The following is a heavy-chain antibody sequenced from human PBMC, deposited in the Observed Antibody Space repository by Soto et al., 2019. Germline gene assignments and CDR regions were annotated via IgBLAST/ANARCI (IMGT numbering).Heavy chain of an antibody. Sequence: QVQLVQSGDEVKKPGASVKVSCKASGYIFVNYGIAWVRQAPGQGLEWMGWISPYTGNTHSASKVQGRLTMTTDTYTSTAYLHLVSLSSDDTAVYYCVMVDNYVPPTTHDFWSQGTTVTVSS. CDR3: VMVDNYVPPTTHDF. CDR1: GYIFVNYG. J-gene: IGHJ6*02. V-gene: IGHV1-18*01. CDR2: ISPYTGNT. D-gene: IGHD3-16*01.